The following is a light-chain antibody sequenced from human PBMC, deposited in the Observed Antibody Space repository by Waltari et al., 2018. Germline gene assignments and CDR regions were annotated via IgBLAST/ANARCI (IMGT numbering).Light chain of an antibody. Sequence: EIVMTQSPDTLSVFPGERATLPCRASQSIRSNLAWYQHKPGQAPRLLIYAASTRATVIPARFSGSGSGTEFTLTISSLQSEDFAVYFCQQYDNWLGTFGPGTKVEIK. CDR1: QSIRSN. CDR3: QQYDNWLGT. CDR2: AAS. V-gene: IGKV3-15*01. J-gene: IGKJ1*01.